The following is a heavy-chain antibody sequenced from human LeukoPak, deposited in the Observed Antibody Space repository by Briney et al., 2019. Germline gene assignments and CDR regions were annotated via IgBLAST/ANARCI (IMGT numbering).Heavy chain of an antibody. Sequence: SQTLSLTCAISGDSVSSNSAAWNWIRQSPSRGLEWLGRTYYRSKWYNDYAVSVKSRITINPDTSKNQFSLQLNSVTPEDTAVYYCASECYEDDYYYYYMDVWGKGTTVTVSS. J-gene: IGHJ6*03. CDR3: ASECYEDDYYYYYMDV. V-gene: IGHV6-1*01. D-gene: IGHD5-12*01. CDR2: TYYRSKWYN. CDR1: GDSVSSNSAA.